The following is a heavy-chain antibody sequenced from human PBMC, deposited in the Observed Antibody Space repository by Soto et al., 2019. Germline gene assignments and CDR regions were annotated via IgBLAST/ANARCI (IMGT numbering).Heavy chain of an antibody. J-gene: IGHJ5*02. CDR3: ARAFYCSSTSCYDSGWFDP. CDR2: IIPILGIA. D-gene: IGHD2-2*01. CDR1: GGTFSSYT. Sequence: SVKVSCKASGGTFSSYTISWVRQAPGQGLEWMGRIIPILGIANYAQKFQGRVTITADKSTSTAYMELSSLRSEDTAVYYCARAFYCSSTSCYDSGWFDPRGQGTLVTVSS. V-gene: IGHV1-69*02.